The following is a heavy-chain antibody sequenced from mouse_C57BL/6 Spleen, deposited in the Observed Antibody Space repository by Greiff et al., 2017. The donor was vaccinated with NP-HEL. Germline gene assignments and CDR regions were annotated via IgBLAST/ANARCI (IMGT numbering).Heavy chain of an antibody. V-gene: IGHV5-4*01. CDR1: GFTFSSYA. CDR2: ISDGGSYT. CDR3: ARDPYGSSWAMDY. D-gene: IGHD1-1*01. Sequence: EVKLVESGGGLVKPGGSLKLSCAASGFTFSSYAMSWVRQTPEKRLEWVATISDGGSYTYYPDNVKGRFTISRDNAKNNLYLQMSHLKSEDTAMYYCARDPYGSSWAMDYWGQGTSVTVSS. J-gene: IGHJ4*01.